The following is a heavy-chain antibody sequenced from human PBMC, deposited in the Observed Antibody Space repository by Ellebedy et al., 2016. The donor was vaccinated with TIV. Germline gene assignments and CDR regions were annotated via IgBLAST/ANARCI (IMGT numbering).Heavy chain of an antibody. CDR2: ISGDAGYR. CDR3: ARQFRSKRITMVRGKLDV. Sequence: GGSLRLXCAASGFTFSSYAMSWVRQAPGKGLELVSYISGDAGYRIYARSVQGRFTISRDIAENAVYLQMDSLRAEDTAVYYCARQFRSKRITMVRGKLDVWGQGTTVIVSS. CDR1: GFTFSSYA. J-gene: IGHJ6*02. D-gene: IGHD3-10*01. V-gene: IGHV3-21*05.